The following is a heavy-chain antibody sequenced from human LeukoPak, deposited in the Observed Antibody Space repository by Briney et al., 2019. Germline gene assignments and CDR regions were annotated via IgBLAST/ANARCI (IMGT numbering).Heavy chain of an antibody. CDR3: AKGMEWVVVPAALDV. CDR2: ISGSGGST. V-gene: IGHV3-23*01. CDR1: GFTFSSYA. D-gene: IGHD2-2*01. Sequence: SGGSLRLSCAASGFTFSSYAMSWVRQAPGKGLEWVSAISGSGGSTYYADSVKGRFTISRDNSMDTLFLQMNSLRAEDTAVYYCAKGMEWVVVPAALDVWGQGTTVTVSS. J-gene: IGHJ6*02.